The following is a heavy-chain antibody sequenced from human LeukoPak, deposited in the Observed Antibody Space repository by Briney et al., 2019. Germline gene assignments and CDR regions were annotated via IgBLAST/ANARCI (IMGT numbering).Heavy chain of an antibody. J-gene: IGHJ3*02. CDR1: GFTFSGSA. D-gene: IGHD1-26*01. Sequence: GGSLRLSCAASGFTFSGSAMHWVRQASGKGLEWVGRIRSKANSYATAYAASVKGRFTISRDDSKNTLYLQMGSLRAEDMAVYYCARDIVSGSYLKPDAFDIWGQGTMVTVSS. CDR3: ARDIVSGSYLKPDAFDI. CDR2: IRSKANSYAT. V-gene: IGHV3-73*01.